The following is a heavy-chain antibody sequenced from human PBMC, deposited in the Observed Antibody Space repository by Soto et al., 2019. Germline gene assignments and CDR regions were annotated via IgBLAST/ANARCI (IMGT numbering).Heavy chain of an antibody. V-gene: IGHV3-30-3*01. CDR3: ATTRVGPCSSSICFSGIFDGMDV. D-gene: IGHD2-2*01. CDR2: ISYDGTIT. CDR1: GFTISNYG. J-gene: IGHJ6*02. Sequence: QVPLVESGGGVVQPGRSLRLSCAASGFTISNYGMHWVRQAPGKGLEWVAVISYDGTITYYADSVKGRFTISRDNSTNTLYLQMNSLRTEDTAVYYCATTRVGPCSSSICFSGIFDGMDVWGQGTTVTVS.